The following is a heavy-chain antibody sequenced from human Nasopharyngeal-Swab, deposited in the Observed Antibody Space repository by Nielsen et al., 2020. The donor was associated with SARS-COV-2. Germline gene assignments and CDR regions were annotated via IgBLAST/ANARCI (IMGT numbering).Heavy chain of an antibody. J-gene: IGHJ6*03. D-gene: IGHD2-2*01. Sequence: ASVKVSCKASGYTFTSYGISWVRQAPGQGLEWMGWISAYNGNTNYAQKLQGRVTMTTDTSTSTAYMELRSLRSDDTAVYYCARAICSSTSCYHYHMDVWGKGTTVTVSS. CDR1: GYTFTSYG. V-gene: IGHV1-18*01. CDR2: ISAYNGNT. CDR3: ARAICSSTSCYHYHMDV.